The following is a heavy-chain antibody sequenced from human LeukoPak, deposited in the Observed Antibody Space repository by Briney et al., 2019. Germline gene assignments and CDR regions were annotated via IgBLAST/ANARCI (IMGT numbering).Heavy chain of an antibody. CDR3: ARGITGTTFGK. J-gene: IGHJ4*02. D-gene: IGHD1-7*01. V-gene: IGHV1-69*06. CDR2: IIPIFGTA. Sequence: GASVKVSCKASGGTFSSYAISWVRQAPGQGLEWMGGIIPIFGTANYAQKFQGRVTITADKSTSTAYMELSSLRSEDTAVYHCARGITGTTFGKWGKGTLLTVPS. CDR1: GGTFSSYA.